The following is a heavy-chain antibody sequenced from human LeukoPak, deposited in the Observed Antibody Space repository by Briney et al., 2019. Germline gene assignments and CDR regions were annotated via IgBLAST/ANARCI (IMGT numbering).Heavy chain of an antibody. J-gene: IGHJ4*02. CDR3: ARGALDTKTRFDS. D-gene: IGHD5-18*01. CDR2: IYYSGST. V-gene: IGHV4-59*01. CDR1: GGSISGYY. Sequence: SETLSLTCTVSGGSISGYYWSWIRQPPGKGLEWIGYIYYSGSTKYNPSLKSRVTISVDASKNQFSLRLSSLTAADTAVYYCARGALDTKTRFDSWGQGALVIVSS.